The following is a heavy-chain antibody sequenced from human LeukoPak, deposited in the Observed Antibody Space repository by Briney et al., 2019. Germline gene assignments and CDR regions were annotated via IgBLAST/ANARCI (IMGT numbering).Heavy chain of an antibody. J-gene: IGHJ4*02. CDR2: INSDGSST. CDR1: GFTVSSNY. V-gene: IGHV3-74*01. CDR3: ARVVGSSGWYLGY. Sequence: PGGSLRLSCAASGFTVSSNYMSWVRQAPGKGLEWVSRINSDGSSTSYADSVKGRFTISRDSAKNTLYLQMNSLRAEDTAVYYCARVVGSSGWYLGYWGQGTLVTVSS. D-gene: IGHD6-19*01.